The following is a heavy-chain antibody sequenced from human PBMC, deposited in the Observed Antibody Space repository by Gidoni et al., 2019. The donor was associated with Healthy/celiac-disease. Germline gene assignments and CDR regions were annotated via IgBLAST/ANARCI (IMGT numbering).Heavy chain of an antibody. CDR2: IYHSGST. CDR1: GGSISSSNW. D-gene: IGHD2-2*01. J-gene: IGHJ4*02. Sequence: QVQLQESGPGLVKPSGTLSLTSALSGGSISSSNWWSWVRQPPGQGLEWFGEIYHSGSTNYNPALKSRVTISVEKSKNQFSLKLSSVTAADTAVYYCASGRAVVVPALYFWGQGTLVTVSS. CDR3: ASGRAVVVPALYF. V-gene: IGHV4-4*02.